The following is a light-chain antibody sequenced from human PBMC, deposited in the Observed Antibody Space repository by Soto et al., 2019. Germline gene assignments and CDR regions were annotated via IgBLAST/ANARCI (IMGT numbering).Light chain of an antibody. Sequence: DLQMTQSPSSLSAAVGDRVTITCQASQDISNYLNWYQQKPGKAPKLLIYDASNLESGVPSRFSGSGSGTDFTFTISSLQPEDIATYYCQQYDNLPRTFGQGTQLEIK. V-gene: IGKV1-33*01. J-gene: IGKJ2*01. CDR2: DAS. CDR3: QQYDNLPRT. CDR1: QDISNY.